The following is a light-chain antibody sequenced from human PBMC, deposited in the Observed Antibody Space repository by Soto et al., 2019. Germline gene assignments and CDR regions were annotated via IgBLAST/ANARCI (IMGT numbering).Light chain of an antibody. CDR1: SSDVGGYDY. Sequence: QSVLTQPASVSGSPGQSITISCSGTSSDVGGYDYVSWYQQHPSRAPKLTIYDVNYRPSGVSNRFSGSKSGNTASLTISGLQGEDEADYYCSSYTSSSTRVFGGGTKLTVL. CDR2: DVN. CDR3: SSYTSSSTRV. V-gene: IGLV2-14*01. J-gene: IGLJ3*02.